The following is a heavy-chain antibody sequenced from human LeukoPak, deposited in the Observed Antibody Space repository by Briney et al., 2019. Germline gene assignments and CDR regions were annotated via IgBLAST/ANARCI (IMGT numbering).Heavy chain of an antibody. CDR2: IIPIFGTA. Sequence: SVKVSCKASGYTFTDYYMHWVRQAPGQGLEWMGGIIPIFGTANYAQKFQGRVTITADKSTSTAYMELSSLRSEDTAIYYCARDNSVGDNAWWFDPWGRGTLVTVSS. V-gene: IGHV1-69*06. D-gene: IGHD1-26*01. CDR3: ARDNSVGDNAWWFDP. J-gene: IGHJ5*02. CDR1: GYTFTDYY.